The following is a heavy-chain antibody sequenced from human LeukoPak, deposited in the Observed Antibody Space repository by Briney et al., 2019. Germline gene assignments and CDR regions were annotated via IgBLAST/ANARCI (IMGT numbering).Heavy chain of an antibody. V-gene: IGHV3-30*18. D-gene: IGHD3-10*01. J-gene: IGHJ3*02. CDR3: AKDFGEAAFDI. Sequence: GGSLRLSCAASGFTVSNNYMSWVRQAPGKGLEWVAIISYDGSDKYYADSVKGRFTISRDNSKNTLYLQMNSLRAEDTAVYYCAKDFGEAAFDIWGQGTMVTVSS. CDR1: GFTVSNNY. CDR2: ISYDGSDK.